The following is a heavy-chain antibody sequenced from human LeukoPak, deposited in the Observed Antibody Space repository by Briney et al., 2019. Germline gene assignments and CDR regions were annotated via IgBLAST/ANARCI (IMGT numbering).Heavy chain of an antibody. J-gene: IGHJ4*02. Sequence: SETLSLTCTVSGGSISSGGYYWSWIRQHPGKGLEWIGYIYYSGTTYYNSSLKSRVTISVDTSENQISLKLSSVTAADTAVYYCARNTRAATGYFDYWGQGTLVTVSS. CDR3: ARNTRAATGYFDY. CDR1: GGSISSGGYY. D-gene: IGHD4-17*01. V-gene: IGHV4-31*03. CDR2: IYYSGTT.